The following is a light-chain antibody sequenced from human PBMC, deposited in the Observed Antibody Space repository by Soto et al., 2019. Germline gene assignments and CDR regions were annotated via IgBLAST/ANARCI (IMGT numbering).Light chain of an antibody. CDR1: QSISSY. V-gene: IGKV1-39*01. CDR2: AAS. J-gene: IGKJ4*01. Sequence: DIQMTQSPSSLSASVGDRVTITCRASQSISSYLNWYQQKPGKAPKLLIYAASSLQSGVPSRFSGSGSGTDFTLTIRCLQSEDFATYYCKQYYSYPLTFGGGTKVDNK. CDR3: KQYYSYPLT.